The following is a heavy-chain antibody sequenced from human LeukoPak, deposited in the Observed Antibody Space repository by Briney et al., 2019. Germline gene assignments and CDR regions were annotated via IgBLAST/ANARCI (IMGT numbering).Heavy chain of an antibody. D-gene: IGHD6-13*01. CDR1: GGSISSYY. CDR2: IYYSGST. Sequence: SSETLSLSCTVSGGSISSYYWSWIRQPPRKGLEWIGYIYYSGSTNYNPSLKSRVTISVDTSKNQFSLRLSSVTAADTAVYYCARVTGYVMEDYFDYWGQGTLVTVSS. CDR3: ARVTGYVMEDYFDY. J-gene: IGHJ4*02. V-gene: IGHV4-59*01.